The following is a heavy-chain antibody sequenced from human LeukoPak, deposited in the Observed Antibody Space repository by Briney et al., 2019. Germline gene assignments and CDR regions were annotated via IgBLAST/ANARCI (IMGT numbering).Heavy chain of an antibody. CDR3: ARSLYCSSTSCYLPDY. CDR2: INPSGCST. D-gene: IGHD2-2*01. Sequence: SVKVSCKASGYTFTSYYMHWVRQAPGQGLDWMGIINPSGCSTSYAQKFQGRVTMTRDTSTSTVYMELSSLRSEDTAVYYCARSLYCSSTSCYLPDYWGQGTLVTVSS. J-gene: IGHJ4*02. CDR1: GYTFTSYY. V-gene: IGHV1-46*01.